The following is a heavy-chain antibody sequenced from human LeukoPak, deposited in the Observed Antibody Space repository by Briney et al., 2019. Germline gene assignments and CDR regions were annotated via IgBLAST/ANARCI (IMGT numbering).Heavy chain of an antibody. Sequence: SETLSLTCTVSGYSISSGYYWGWIRQPPGKGLEWIGSIYHSGSTYYNPSLKSRVTISVDTSKNQFSLKLSSVTAADTAVYYCARSLPMTTKYFQQWGQGTLVTVS. CDR2: IYHSGST. J-gene: IGHJ1*01. CDR1: GYSISSGYY. CDR3: ARSLPMTTKYFQQ. D-gene: IGHD3-22*01. V-gene: IGHV4-38-2*02.